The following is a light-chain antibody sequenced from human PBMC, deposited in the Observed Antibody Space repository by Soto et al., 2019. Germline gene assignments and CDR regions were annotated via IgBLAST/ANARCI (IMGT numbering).Light chain of an antibody. J-gene: IGLJ2*01. Sequence: QSALTQPASVSGSPGQSLTISCTGTSSDVGYYDLVSWYQHHPGKAPKLIIVEGSKRPSGVSNRFSGSKYGNKATLTISGLQAEDEADYYCCSYGDSREVYGGGTKLTVL. CDR1: SSDVGYYDL. CDR2: EGS. CDR3: CSYGDSREV. V-gene: IGLV2-23*01.